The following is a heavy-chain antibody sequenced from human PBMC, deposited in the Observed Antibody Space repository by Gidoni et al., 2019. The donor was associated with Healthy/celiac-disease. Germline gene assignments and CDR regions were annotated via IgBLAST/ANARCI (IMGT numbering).Heavy chain of an antibody. V-gene: IGHV3-48*03. Sequence: EVQLVESGGGLVQPGGSLRLSCAASGFPFSSYEMNWVRQAPGKGLEWVSYISSSGSTIYYADSVKGRFTISRDNAKNSLYLQMNSLRAEDTAVYYCARENSGSSDAFDIWGQGTMVTVSS. J-gene: IGHJ3*02. D-gene: IGHD1-26*01. CDR3: ARENSGSSDAFDI. CDR2: ISSSGSTI. CDR1: GFPFSSYE.